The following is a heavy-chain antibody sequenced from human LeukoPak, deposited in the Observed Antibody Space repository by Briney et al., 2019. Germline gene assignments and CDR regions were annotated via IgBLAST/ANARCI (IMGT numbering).Heavy chain of an antibody. Sequence: PGGSLRLSCAASGFTVSSNYMSWVRQAPGKGLEWVSAISGSGGSTYYADSVKGRFTISRDNSKNTLYLQMNSLRVEDTAVYYCAKGVALWFPDSFDIWGQGTMVTVSS. CDR1: GFTVSSNY. D-gene: IGHD3-10*01. CDR2: ISGSGGST. V-gene: IGHV3-23*01. J-gene: IGHJ3*02. CDR3: AKGVALWFPDSFDI.